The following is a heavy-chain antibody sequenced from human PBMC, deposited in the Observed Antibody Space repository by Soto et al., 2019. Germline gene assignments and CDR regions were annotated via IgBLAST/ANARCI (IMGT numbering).Heavy chain of an antibody. CDR1: GVSINNYY. J-gene: IGHJ4*02. CDR2: IYYTGST. Sequence: SETLSLTCTVSGVSINNYYWTWIRQPPGKRLEWIGAIYYTGSTTYNPSLRSRVTFSVDTSKNQFSLSLTSVTAADTAVYFCAKVVSGGPLDYWGQGTLVTVSS. V-gene: IGHV4-59*01. D-gene: IGHD6-25*01. CDR3: AKVVSGGPLDY.